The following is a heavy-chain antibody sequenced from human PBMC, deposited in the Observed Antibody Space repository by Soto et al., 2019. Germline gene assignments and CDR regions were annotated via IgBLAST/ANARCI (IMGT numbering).Heavy chain of an antibody. D-gene: IGHD2-21*02. J-gene: IGHJ2*01. V-gene: IGHV3-30-3*01. CDR1: GFTFSSYA. CDR2: ISYDGSNK. CDR3: ARGGHIVVVTAPPYNWYFDL. Sequence: QVQLVESGGGVVQPGRSLRLSCAASGFTFSSYAMHWVRQAPGKGLEWVAVISYDGSNKYYADSVKGRFTISRDNSKNTLYLQMNSLRAEDTAVYYCARGGHIVVVTAPPYNWYFDLWGRGTLVTVSS.